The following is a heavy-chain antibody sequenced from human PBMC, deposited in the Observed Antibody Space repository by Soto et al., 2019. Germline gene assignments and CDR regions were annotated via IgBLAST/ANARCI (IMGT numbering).Heavy chain of an antibody. J-gene: IGHJ4*02. CDR3: TRDPDIVVVPAAVR. Sequence: GGSLRLSCTASGFTFGDYAMSWFRQAPGKGLGWVGFIRSKAYGGTTEYAASVKGRFTISRDDSKSIAYLQMNSLKTEDTAVYYCTRDPDIVVVPAAVRWGQGTLVTVSS. CDR2: IRSKAYGGTT. D-gene: IGHD2-2*01. V-gene: IGHV3-49*03. CDR1: GFTFGDYA.